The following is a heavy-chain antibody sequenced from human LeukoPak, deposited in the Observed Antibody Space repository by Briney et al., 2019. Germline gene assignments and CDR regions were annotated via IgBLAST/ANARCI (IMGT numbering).Heavy chain of an antibody. CDR3: ARDSSRYDLTYFDY. V-gene: IGHV1-18*01. CDR2: ISAYNGNT. J-gene: IGHJ4*02. D-gene: IGHD1-1*01. CDR1: GYTFTSYG. Sequence: GASVKVSRKASGYTFTSYGISWVRQAPGQGLEWMGWISAYNGNTNYAQKLQGRVTMTTDTSTSTAYMELRGLRSDDTAVYYCARDSSRYDLTYFDYWGQGTLVTVSS.